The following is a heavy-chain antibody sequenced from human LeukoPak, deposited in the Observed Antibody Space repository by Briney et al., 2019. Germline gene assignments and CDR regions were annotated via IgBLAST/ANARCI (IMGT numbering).Heavy chain of an antibody. V-gene: IGHV1-69*04. CDR2: IIPILGIA. J-gene: IGHJ4*02. CDR3: AREGHTVVVVAATQFDY. CDR1: GYTFTSYG. Sequence: SVKVSCKASGYTFTSYGISWVRQAPGQGLEWMGRIIPILGIANYAQKFQGRVTITADKSTSTAYMELSSLRSEDTAVYYCAREGHTVVVVAATQFDYWGQGTLVTVSS. D-gene: IGHD2-15*01.